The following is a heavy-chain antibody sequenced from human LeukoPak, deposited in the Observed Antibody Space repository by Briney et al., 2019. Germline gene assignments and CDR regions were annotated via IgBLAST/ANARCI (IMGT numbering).Heavy chain of an antibody. J-gene: IGHJ4*02. V-gene: IGHV5-51*01. D-gene: IGHD1-26*01. CDR1: GYSFASYW. CDR2: IHPNDAST. Sequence: GESLKISCKASGYSFASYWSGWVRQPSGRGLEGMAIIHPNDASTIYSPSFRGHVTISADRSITTAYLQWNTLQASDTAMYYCAIRVVGATVDYWGQGTLVTVSS. CDR3: AIRVVGATVDY.